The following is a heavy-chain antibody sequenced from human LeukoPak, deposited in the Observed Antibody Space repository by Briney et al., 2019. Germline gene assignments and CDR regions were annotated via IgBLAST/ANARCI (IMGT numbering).Heavy chain of an antibody. J-gene: IGHJ3*02. CDR1: GGSFSGYY. D-gene: IGHD3-3*01. Sequence: SETLSLTCAVYGGSFSGYYWSWIRQPPGKGLEWIGEINHSGSTNYNPSLKSRVTISVDTSKNQFSLRLSSVTAADTAVYYCASYGYYRAFDIWGQGTMVTVSS. CDR3: ASYGYYRAFDI. CDR2: INHSGST. V-gene: IGHV4-34*01.